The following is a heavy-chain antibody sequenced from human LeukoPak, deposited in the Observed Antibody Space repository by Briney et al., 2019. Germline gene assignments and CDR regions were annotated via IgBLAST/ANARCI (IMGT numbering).Heavy chain of an antibody. Sequence: SETLSLTCTVSGGSISSSSYYWGWIRQPPGKGLEWIGSIYYSGSTYYNPSLKSRVTISVDTSKNQFSLKLSSVTAADTAVYYCARHPVISSGRYYDYWGQGTLVTVSS. CDR1: GGSISSSSYY. J-gene: IGHJ4*02. V-gene: IGHV4-39*01. CDR3: ARHPVISSGRYYDY. D-gene: IGHD6-19*01. CDR2: IYYSGST.